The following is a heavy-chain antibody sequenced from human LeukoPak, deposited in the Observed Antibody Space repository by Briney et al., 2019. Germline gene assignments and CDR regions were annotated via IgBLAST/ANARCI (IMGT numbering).Heavy chain of an antibody. J-gene: IGHJ4*02. CDR3: ARRMHSSSWYNYFDL. CDR2: ITGSDDAR. Sequence: GGSLRLSCAASGFTFSSYAMSWVRQAPGKGLEWLSTITGSDDARYYEDSVRGRFTIYRDTSTNTLYLHMSTLRVEDTAVYYCARRMHSSSWYNYFDLWGQGILVTVSS. CDR1: GFTFSSYA. D-gene: IGHD6-13*01. V-gene: IGHV3-23*01.